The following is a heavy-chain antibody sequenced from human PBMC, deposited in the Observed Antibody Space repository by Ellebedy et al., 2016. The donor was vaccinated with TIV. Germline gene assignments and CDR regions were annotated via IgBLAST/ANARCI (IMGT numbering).Heavy chain of an antibody. J-gene: IGHJ3*02. CDR1: GFTFRSYG. V-gene: IGHV3-33*01. CDR2: IWYDGSNK. D-gene: IGHD3-9*01. CDR3: ARDSPGWSAFDI. Sequence: GGSLRLXCAASGFTFRSYGMHWVRQAPGKGLEWVAVIWYDGSNKYYADSVKGRFTISRDNAKNSLYLQLNSLRDEDTAVYYCARDSPGWSAFDIWGQGTMVTVSS.